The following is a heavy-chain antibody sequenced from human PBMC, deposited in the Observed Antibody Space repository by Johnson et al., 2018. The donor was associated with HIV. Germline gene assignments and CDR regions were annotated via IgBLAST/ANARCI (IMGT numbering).Heavy chain of an antibody. CDR1: GFTFSSYW. V-gene: IGHV3-7*01. CDR3: AKDLRGYGYGLVAFDI. D-gene: IGHD5-18*01. Sequence: VQLVESGGVVVQPGGSLRLSCAASGFTFSSYWMSWVRQAPGKGLEWVANIKQDGSEKHYVDSVKGRFTISRDNAKNLLYLQMNSLRAEDTAVYYCAKDLRGYGYGLVAFDIWGQGTMVTVSS. CDR2: IKQDGSEK. J-gene: IGHJ3*02.